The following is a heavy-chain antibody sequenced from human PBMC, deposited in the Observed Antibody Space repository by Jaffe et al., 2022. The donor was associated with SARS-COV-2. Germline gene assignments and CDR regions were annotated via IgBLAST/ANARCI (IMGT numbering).Heavy chain of an antibody. CDR3: ARDLGGEWLGKFDY. CDR2: INNDGRST. V-gene: IGHV3-74*01. D-gene: IGHD6-19*01. Sequence: EVQLVESGGGLVQPGGSLRLSCPVSGFTFSSYWMHWVRQAPGKGLVWVSRINNDGRSTSYADSVKGRFTISRDNAKNTLYLQMKSLRAEDTAVYYCARDLGGEWLGKFDYWGQGTLVTVSS. CDR1: GFTFSSYW. J-gene: IGHJ4*02.